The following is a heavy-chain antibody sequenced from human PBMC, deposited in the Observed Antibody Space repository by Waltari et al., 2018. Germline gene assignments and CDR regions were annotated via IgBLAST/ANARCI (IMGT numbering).Heavy chain of an antibody. V-gene: IGHV1-69-2*01. J-gene: IGHJ4*02. D-gene: IGHD1-26*01. Sequence: AQLVQSGVEVKKPGATVKISCKASGYTFTDYYMHWVQQAPGKGLEWMGRVEPEDGETIYAEKCQGRVTITADTSTDTAYMELSSLRSEDTAVYYCATNSRVGATPIPTDYWGQGTLVTVSS. CDR1: GYTFTDYY. CDR3: ATNSRVGATPIPTDY. CDR2: VEPEDGET.